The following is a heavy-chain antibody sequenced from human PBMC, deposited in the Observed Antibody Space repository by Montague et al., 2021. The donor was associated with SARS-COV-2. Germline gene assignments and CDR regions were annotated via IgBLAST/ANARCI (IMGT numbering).Heavy chain of an antibody. CDR3: ANGAKMIVVDLAFDI. Sequence: SLRLSCAASGFTFSSYAMNWVRQAPGKGLEWVSAISGSVGSTYYADSVKGLFTISRDNSKNTLYLQMNSLRAEDTAVYYCANGAKMIVVDLAFDIWGQGTMVTVSS. V-gene: IGHV3-23*01. D-gene: IGHD3-22*01. CDR1: GFTFSSYA. CDR2: ISGSVGST. J-gene: IGHJ3*02.